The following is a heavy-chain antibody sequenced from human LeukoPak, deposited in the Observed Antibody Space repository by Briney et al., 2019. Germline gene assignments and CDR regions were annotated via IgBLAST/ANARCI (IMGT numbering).Heavy chain of an antibody. CDR2: LNSDGSST. J-gene: IGHJ4*02. V-gene: IGHV3-74*01. D-gene: IGHD3-16*01. CDR1: GFIFSDYW. CDR3: ARVGGGNPFDY. Sequence: GGSLTLSCAASGFIFSDYWMHWVRQAPGKGLLWVSRLNSDGSSTSYADSVKGRFTISRDNAKNTLYLQMNSLRAEDTAVYYCARVGGGNPFDYWGQGTLVTVSS.